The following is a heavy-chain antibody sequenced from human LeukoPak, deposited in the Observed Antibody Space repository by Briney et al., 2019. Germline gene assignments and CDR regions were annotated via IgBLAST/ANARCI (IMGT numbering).Heavy chain of an antibody. CDR2: ISGSGGTT. V-gene: IGHV3-23*01. D-gene: IGHD3-3*01. J-gene: IGHJ5*02. Sequence: GGSLRLSCAASGFTFSSYWMSWVRQAPGKGLEWVSTISGSGGTTSYADSVKGRFTISRDNPKNTLYLQMNSLRAEDTAAFYCAKSLSDYWSAFPSWGQGTLVTVSS. CDR1: GFTFSSYW. CDR3: AKSLSDYWSAFPS.